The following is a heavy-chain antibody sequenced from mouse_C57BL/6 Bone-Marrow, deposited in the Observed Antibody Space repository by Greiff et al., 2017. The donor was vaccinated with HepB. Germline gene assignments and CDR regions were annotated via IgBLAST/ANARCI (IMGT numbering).Heavy chain of an antibody. Sequence: QVQLQQPGTELVKPGASVKLSCKASGYTFTSYWMHWVKQRPGQGLEWIGNINPSNGGTNYNEKFKSKATLTVDKSSSTAYMQRSSLTSEDSAVYYCARDSITTVVATDYFDYWGQGTTLTVSS. V-gene: IGHV1-53*01. CDR3: ARDSITTVVATDYFDY. D-gene: IGHD1-1*01. J-gene: IGHJ2*01. CDR1: GYTFTSYW. CDR2: INPSNGGT.